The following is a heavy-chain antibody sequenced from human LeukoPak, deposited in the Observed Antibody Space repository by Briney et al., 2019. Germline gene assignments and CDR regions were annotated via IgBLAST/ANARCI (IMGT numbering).Heavy chain of an antibody. CDR3: ARHIKSGSYYSLYRD. Sequence: SETLSLTCAVYGGSFSGYYWSWIRQPPGKGLEWIGEINHSGSTNYNPSLKSRVTISVDTSKNQFSLKLSSVTAADTAVYYCARHIKSGSYYSLYRDWGQGTLVTVSS. CDR2: INHSGST. V-gene: IGHV4-34*01. CDR1: GGSFSGYY. D-gene: IGHD3-10*01. J-gene: IGHJ4*02.